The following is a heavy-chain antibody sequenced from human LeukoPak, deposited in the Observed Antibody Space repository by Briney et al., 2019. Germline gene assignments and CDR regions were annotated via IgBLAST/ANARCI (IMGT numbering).Heavy chain of an antibody. CDR1: GGSISSYY. CDR2: IYYSGST. CDR3: ARVMRSGYYYQLHDAFDI. J-gene: IGHJ3*02. V-gene: IGHV4-59*01. Sequence: PSETLSLTCTVSGGSISSYYWSWIRQPPGKGLEWIGYIYYSGSTNYNPSLKSRVTISVDTSKNQFSLKLSSVTAADTAVYYCARVMRSGYYYQLHDAFDIWGQGTMVTASS. D-gene: IGHD3-22*01.